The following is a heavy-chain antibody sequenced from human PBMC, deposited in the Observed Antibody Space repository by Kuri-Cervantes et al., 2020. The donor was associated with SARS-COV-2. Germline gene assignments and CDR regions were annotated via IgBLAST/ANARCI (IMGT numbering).Heavy chain of an antibody. D-gene: IGHD3-16*02. J-gene: IGHJ5*02. Sequence: ASVKVTCKASGYTLTSYGISWVRQAPGQGLEWMGWISAYNGNTNYAQKLQGRVTMTTDTSTSTAYMELRSLRSDDTAVYYCARSVWGSYRPLNWLDPWGQGTLVTVSS. CDR3: ARSVWGSYRPLNWLDP. V-gene: IGHV1-18*04. CDR1: GYTLTSYG. CDR2: ISAYNGNT.